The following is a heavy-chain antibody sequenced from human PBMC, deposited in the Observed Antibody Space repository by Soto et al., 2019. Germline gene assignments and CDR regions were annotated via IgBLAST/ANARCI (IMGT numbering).Heavy chain of an antibody. V-gene: IGHV3-30-3*01. CDR1: GFTFSSYA. CDR3: ARDWHSSG. Sequence: QVQLVESGGGVVQPGRSLRLSCAASGFTFSSYAMHWVRQAPGKGLEWVAVISYDGSNKYYADSVKGRFTISRDNSKNTLYLQMNSLRAEDTAVYYCARDWHSSGWGQGTLVTVSS. D-gene: IGHD6-19*01. CDR2: ISYDGSNK. J-gene: IGHJ4*02.